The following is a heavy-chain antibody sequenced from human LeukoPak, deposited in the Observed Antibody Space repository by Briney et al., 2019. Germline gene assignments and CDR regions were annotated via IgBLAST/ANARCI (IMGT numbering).Heavy chain of an antibody. CDR1: GFTFSSYW. Sequence: GGSLRLSCAASGFTFSSYWMHWVRQAPGKGLLWVSRISSDGSTTTYADSVKGRFTISRDNAKNTLYLQMNSLRAEDTAVYYCAPLEVTLGDPWGQGTRVPVSS. J-gene: IGHJ5*02. V-gene: IGHV3-74*01. CDR3: APLEVTLGDP. D-gene: IGHD2-21*02. CDR2: ISSDGSTT.